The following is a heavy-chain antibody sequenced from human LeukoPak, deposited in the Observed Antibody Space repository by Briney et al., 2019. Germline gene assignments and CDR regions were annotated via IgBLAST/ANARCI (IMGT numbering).Heavy chain of an antibody. CDR2: IYHGGST. D-gene: IGHD3-22*01. CDR1: GGSISSGGYS. J-gene: IGHJ3*02. Sequence: PSQTLSLTCAVSGGSISSGGYSWRWIRQPPGKGLEWIGYIYHGGSTYYNPSLKRRVTISVDRSKNQFSLKLSSVTAADTAVYYCARARYYDSSGYYSPDAFDIWGQGTMVTVSS. CDR3: ARARYYDSSGYYSPDAFDI. V-gene: IGHV4-30-2*01.